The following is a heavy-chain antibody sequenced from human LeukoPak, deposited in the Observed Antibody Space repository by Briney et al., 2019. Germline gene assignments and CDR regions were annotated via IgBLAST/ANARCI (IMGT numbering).Heavy chain of an antibody. CDR3: ARDGNNWNDV. V-gene: IGHV1-2*02. Sequence: ASVKVSCKASGYTFTSYGISWVRQAPGQGLEWMGWINPNSGGTNFAQKFQGRVTMTRDTSISTAYMELSRLRSDDTAVYYCARDGNNWNDVWGQGTLVTVSS. CDR2: INPNSGGT. CDR1: GYTFTSYG. D-gene: IGHD1-1*01. J-gene: IGHJ5*02.